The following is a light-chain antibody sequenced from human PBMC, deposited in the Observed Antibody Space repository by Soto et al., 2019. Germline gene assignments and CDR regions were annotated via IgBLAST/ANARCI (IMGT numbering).Light chain of an antibody. Sequence: DLQTAQSPSTMSASAGDRVTITCRASQSISSYLNWYQQKPGKAPKLLIYAASSLQSGVPSRFSGSGSGTDFTLTISSLQPEDFATYYCQQSYSTPPTFGQGTKVDI. CDR2: AAS. CDR1: QSISSY. V-gene: IGKV1-39*01. J-gene: IGKJ1*01. CDR3: QQSYSTPPT.